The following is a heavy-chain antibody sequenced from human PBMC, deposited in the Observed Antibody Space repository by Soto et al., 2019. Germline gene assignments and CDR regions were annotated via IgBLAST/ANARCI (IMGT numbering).Heavy chain of an antibody. CDR1: GGSISSYY. CDR3: ARSDGRY. V-gene: IGHV4-59*01. CDR2: IYYSGST. J-gene: IGHJ4*02. Sequence: SETLSLTCTVSGGSISSYYWSWIRQPPGKGLEWIGYIYYSGSTNYNPSLKSRVTISVDTSKNQFSLKLSSVTAANTTVYYCARSDGRYWGQGTLVTVSS.